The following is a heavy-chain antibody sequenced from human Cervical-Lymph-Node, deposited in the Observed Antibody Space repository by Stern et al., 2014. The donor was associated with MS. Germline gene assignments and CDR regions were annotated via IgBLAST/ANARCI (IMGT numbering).Heavy chain of an antibody. Sequence: QVQLQESGPGLVKPSETLSLTCTVSGGSISSSSYYWGWIRQPPGKGLEWIGSIYYSGSTYYNPSLKSRVTISVDTSKNQFSRKLSSVTAADTAVYYCARLSRFDYWGQGTLVTVSS. CDR3: ARLSRFDY. CDR1: GGSISSSSYY. J-gene: IGHJ4*02. V-gene: IGHV4-39*01. CDR2: IYYSGST.